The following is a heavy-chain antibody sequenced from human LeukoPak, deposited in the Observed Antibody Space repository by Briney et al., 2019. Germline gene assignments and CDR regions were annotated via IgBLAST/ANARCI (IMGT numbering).Heavy chain of an antibody. D-gene: IGHD3-3*01. CDR1: GYTFTGYY. J-gene: IGHJ4*02. V-gene: IGHV1-2*02. CDR3: AGGHYDFWSGSDYFDY. Sequence: ASVKVSCKASGYTFTGYYMHWVRQAPGQGLEWMGWINPNSGGTNYAQKFQGRVTMTRDTSISTAYMELSRLRSDDTAVYYCAGGHYDFWSGSDYFDYWGQGTLVTVSS. CDR2: INPNSGGT.